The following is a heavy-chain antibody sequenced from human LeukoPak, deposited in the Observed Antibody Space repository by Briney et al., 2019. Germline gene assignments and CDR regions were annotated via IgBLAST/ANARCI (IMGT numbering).Heavy chain of an antibody. CDR2: ISGSGGST. Sequence: PGGSLRLSCAASGFTFSSYAMSCVRQAPGKGLEWVSAISGSGGSTYYADSVKGRFTISRDNSKNTLYLQMNSLRAEDTAVYYCAKGLVRGVISPFDYWGQGTLVTVSS. J-gene: IGHJ4*02. CDR3: AKGLVRGVISPFDY. CDR1: GFTFSSYA. V-gene: IGHV3-23*01. D-gene: IGHD3-10*01.